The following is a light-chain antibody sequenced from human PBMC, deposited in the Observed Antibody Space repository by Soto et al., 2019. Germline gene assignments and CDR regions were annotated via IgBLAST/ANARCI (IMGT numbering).Light chain of an antibody. J-gene: IGKJ1*01. CDR2: GAS. V-gene: IGKV1-5*01. CDR1: HSVTRW. CDR3: QRYDSYSLT. Sequence: DIQMTQSPATLSASPGDRVTISCRASHSVTRWVAWYQQKPGQAPRLLIFGASILHTGVPYRFSGSGSGTDFTLTISRLEPEDIAVYYCQRYDSYSLTFGQGTKVDIK.